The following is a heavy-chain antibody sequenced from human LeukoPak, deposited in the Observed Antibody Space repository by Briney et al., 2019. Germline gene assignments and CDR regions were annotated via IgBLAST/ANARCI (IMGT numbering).Heavy chain of an antibody. Sequence: QPGESLRLSCAASGFTFSNFWMTWVRQAPGKGLEWVAIIKQDGSQKYYVDSVKGRFTISRDNARNSLYLQMNSLRAEDTAVYWAVAGTTYWGQGTLVTVSS. CDR3: VAGTTY. CDR2: IKQDGSQK. V-gene: IGHV3-7*05. J-gene: IGHJ4*02. D-gene: IGHD6-19*01. CDR1: GFTFSNFW.